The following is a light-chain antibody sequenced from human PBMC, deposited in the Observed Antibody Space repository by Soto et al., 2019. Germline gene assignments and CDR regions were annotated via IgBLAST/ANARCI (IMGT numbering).Light chain of an antibody. CDR2: HAS. CDR3: QEYNTWPLLT. CDR1: QSVNSK. V-gene: IGKV3D-15*01. Sequence: EIMMTQSPATLSLSPGERATVSCRASQSVNSKLACYQQTPGQSPRLVIYHASTRATGIPARFSGSGSGTEFTLTISSLQSEDFAVYYCQEYNTWPLLTSGQRTRLEV. J-gene: IGKJ5*01.